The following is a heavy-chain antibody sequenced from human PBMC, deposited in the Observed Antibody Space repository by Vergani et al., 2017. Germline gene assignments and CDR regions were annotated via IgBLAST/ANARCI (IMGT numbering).Heavy chain of an antibody. V-gene: IGHV4-31*11. CDR3: AGVFTLVPATSDFYRRDG. J-gene: IGHJ6*01. CDR1: VGPISSGDHC. D-gene: IGHD3/OR15-3a*01. Sequence: QVQLQESGPGVVKPSQTLSLTCAVSVGPISSGDHCWTWIRQRPGKGLGWIGYIFYSGTTYDNPSLRSRLTISADTSQNQISLKLRSVTAADTAVYYCAGVFTLVPATSDFYRRDGWVRGTTVVVS. CDR2: IFYSGTT.